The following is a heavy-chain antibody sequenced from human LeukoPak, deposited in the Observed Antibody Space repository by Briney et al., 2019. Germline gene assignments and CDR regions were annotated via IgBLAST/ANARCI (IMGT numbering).Heavy chain of an antibody. J-gene: IGHJ3*02. CDR2: INPNSGGT. V-gene: IGHV1-2*02. D-gene: IGHD3/OR15-3a*01. Sequence: GASVKVSCKASGYTFTGYYIHWVRQAPGQGLEWMGWINPNSGGTNYAQKFQDRVTMNRDTSITTAYMELSRLTSDDTAIYYCARIMEYYDFTPRGFDIWGQGTMVAVSS. CDR3: ARIMEYYDFTPRGFDI. CDR1: GYTFTGYY.